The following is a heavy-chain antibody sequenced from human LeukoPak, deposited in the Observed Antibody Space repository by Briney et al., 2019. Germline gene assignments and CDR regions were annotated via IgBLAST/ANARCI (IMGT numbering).Heavy chain of an antibody. CDR1: GYTFTSYG. D-gene: IGHD6-13*01. CDR2: ISAYNGNT. J-gene: IGHJ4*02. CDR3: ARTYSSNWYARTPWYFDY. V-gene: IGHV1-18*01. Sequence: ASVKVPCKASGYTFTSYGISWVRQAPGQGLEWMGWISAYNGNTNYAQKLQGRVTMTTDTSTSTAYMELRSLRSDDTAVYYCARTYSSNWYARTPWYFDYWGQGTLVTVSS.